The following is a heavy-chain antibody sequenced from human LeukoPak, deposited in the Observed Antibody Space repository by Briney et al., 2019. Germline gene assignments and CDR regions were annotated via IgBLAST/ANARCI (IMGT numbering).Heavy chain of an antibody. Sequence: GGSLRLSCAASGFTFSSYSMNWVRQAPGKGLEWVSSISSSSSHIYYADSVKGRFTISRDNAKNSLYLQMNSLRAEDTAVYYCARGSSSGSYCPYWGQGTLVTVSS. CDR3: ARGSSSGSYCPY. CDR1: GFTFSSYS. CDR2: ISSSSSHI. V-gene: IGHV3-21*01. D-gene: IGHD1-26*01. J-gene: IGHJ4*02.